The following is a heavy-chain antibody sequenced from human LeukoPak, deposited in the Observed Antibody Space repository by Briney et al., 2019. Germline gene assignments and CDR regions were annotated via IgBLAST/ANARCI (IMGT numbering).Heavy chain of an antibody. CDR3: VSFYETY. Sequence: GGSLRLSCAASGNYWMHWVRQAPGKGLVWVSHINSDGSWTSYADFVKGRFTISKDNAKNTVYLQMNSLRAEDTAVYYCVSFYETYWGRGTLVTVSS. CDR1: GNYW. V-gene: IGHV3-74*01. J-gene: IGHJ4*02. D-gene: IGHD2/OR15-2a*01. CDR2: INSDGSWT.